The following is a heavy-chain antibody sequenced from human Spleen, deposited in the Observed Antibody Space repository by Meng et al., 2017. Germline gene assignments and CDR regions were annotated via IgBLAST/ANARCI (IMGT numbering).Heavy chain of an antibody. CDR2: IYYSGTT. J-gene: IGHJ6*02. CDR1: GGSISSGGYY. CDR3: AREDRIYYYGMDV. Sequence: QVQVQCQGPGLCKPSPPRLLTVTVSGGSISSGGYYWTWIRQHPGKGLEWIGDIYYSGTTNYNPSLKRRVTISVDTSKNQFSLKLSSVRAADKAVYYCAREDRIYYYGMDVWGQGTTVTVSS. V-gene: IGHV4-31*03.